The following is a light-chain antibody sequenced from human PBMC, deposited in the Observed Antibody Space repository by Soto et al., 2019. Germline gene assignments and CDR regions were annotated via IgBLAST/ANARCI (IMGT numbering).Light chain of an antibody. J-gene: IGKJ2*01. Sequence: TQSPGTLSSSPGERATLSCRASQAVSSNYLAWYQQKPGQAPRLLISGASGRATGVPDRFSGSGSGTEYTLTISNLQAEDFAVYYCQQFNNWPHTFGQGTRLEIK. CDR3: QQFNNWPHT. CDR2: GAS. V-gene: IGKV3D-15*01. CDR1: QAVSSN.